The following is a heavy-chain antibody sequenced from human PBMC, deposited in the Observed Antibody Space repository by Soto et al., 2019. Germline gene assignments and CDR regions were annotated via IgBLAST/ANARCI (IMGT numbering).Heavy chain of an antibody. J-gene: IGHJ4*02. V-gene: IGHV4-31*03. D-gene: IGHD4-17*01. CDR2: IFFSGVT. CDR1: GGSVLNGGYY. Sequence: QVQLQESGPGLLKPSQTLSLTCTVSGGSVLNGGYYWNWICQRPGEGLQWIGKIFFSGVTHYTPALNSRLFISVDTSQNQCPLKLRTVTAADTAIYYCATANYGGMLDYWAQGTLATAS. CDR3: ATANYGGMLDY.